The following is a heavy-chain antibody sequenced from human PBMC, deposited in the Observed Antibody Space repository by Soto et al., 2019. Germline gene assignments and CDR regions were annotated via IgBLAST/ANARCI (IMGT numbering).Heavy chain of an antibody. CDR2: IKSKTDGGTT. J-gene: IGHJ4*02. CDR3: TTAVLTAMVGVDY. D-gene: IGHD5-18*01. Sequence: EVQLVESGGGLVKPGGSLRLSCAASGFTFSNAWMNWVRRAPGKGLEWVGRIKSKTDGGTTDYAAPVKGRFTISRDDSKNTLYLQMNSLKTEDTAVYYCTTAVLTAMVGVDYWGQGTLVTVSS. CDR1: GFTFSNAW. V-gene: IGHV3-15*07.